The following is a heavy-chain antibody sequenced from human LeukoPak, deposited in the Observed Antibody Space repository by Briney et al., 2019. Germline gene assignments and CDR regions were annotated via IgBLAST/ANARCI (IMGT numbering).Heavy chain of an antibody. D-gene: IGHD5-12*01. CDR3: ARFFSGYNSYYYYGMDV. Sequence: SETLSLTCAVYGGSFSGYYWSWIRQPPGKGPEWIGSISFSGNTYYNPSLNSRVTISVDTSKNHFSLNLSSVTAADTAVYYCARFFSGYNSYYYYGMDVWGQGTTVTVSS. J-gene: IGHJ6*02. V-gene: IGHV4-34*01. CDR1: GGSFSGYY. CDR2: ISFSGNT.